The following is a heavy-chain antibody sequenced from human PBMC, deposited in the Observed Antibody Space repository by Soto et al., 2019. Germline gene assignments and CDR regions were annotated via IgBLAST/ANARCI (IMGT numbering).Heavy chain of an antibody. CDR2: IKTDNGDT. CDR1: GYTFTTYA. J-gene: IGHJ4*02. CDR3: VAVDYGDY. V-gene: IGHV1-3*04. D-gene: IGHD6-19*01. Sequence: QVQLVQSGAEVKKPGASVKISCKASGYTFTTYAMHWVRQAPGQRPEWMGWIKTDNGDTTYVQNFQDRVTFTSDTSASTAYMELSSLRSDDTATDFCVAVDYGDYWGQGTLVTVSS.